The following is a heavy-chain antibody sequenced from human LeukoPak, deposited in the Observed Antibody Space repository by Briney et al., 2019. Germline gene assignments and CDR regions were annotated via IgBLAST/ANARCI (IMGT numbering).Heavy chain of an antibody. J-gene: IGHJ4*02. CDR3: ARGDPGYCSSTSCYSNFDY. V-gene: IGHV4-34*01. D-gene: IGHD2-2*01. CDR2: INHSGST. Sequence: SETLSLTCAVYGGSFSGYCWSWIRQPPGKGLEWIGEINHSGSTNYNPSLKSRVTISVDTSKNQFSLKLSSVTAADTAVYYCARGDPGYCSSTSCYSNFDYWGQGTLVTVSS. CDR1: GGSFSGYC.